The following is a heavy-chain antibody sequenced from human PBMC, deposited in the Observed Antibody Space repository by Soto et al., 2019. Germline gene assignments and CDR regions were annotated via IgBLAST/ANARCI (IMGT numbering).Heavy chain of an antibody. J-gene: IGHJ3*02. CDR1: GYSFTSYW. CDR2: IYPGDSDT. CDR3: ASQEMATKNVNAFDI. Sequence: GESLKISCKGSGYSFTSYWIGWVRQMHGKGLEWMGIIYPGDSDTRYSPSFQGQVTISADKSISTAYLQWSSLKASDTAMYYCASQEMATKNVNAFDIWGQGKMVTVSS. D-gene: IGHD5-12*01. V-gene: IGHV5-51*01.